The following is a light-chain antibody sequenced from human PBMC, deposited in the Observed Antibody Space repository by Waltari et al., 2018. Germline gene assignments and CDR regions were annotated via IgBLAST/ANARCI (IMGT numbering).Light chain of an antibody. V-gene: IGLV3-25*03. CDR1: TLPNQY. Sequence: SFELTQPPSVSVSPGQTASITCSGETLPNQYTYWYQQKAGQATVLVIFKDTERPSGIPERFSGSRSGTVVTLTITGVRTEDEADYYCQSADSITTFEVFGGGTKLTVL. CDR3: QSADSITTFEV. J-gene: IGLJ3*02. CDR2: KDT.